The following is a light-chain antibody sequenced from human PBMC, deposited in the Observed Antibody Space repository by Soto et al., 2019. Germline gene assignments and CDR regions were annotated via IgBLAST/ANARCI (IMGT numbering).Light chain of an antibody. CDR1: QSVVTGY. CDR2: GAL. Sequence: EVVLTQSPGTLSLSPGEGATLSCRASQSVVTGYLAWYQQRDGQSPRLLIYGALYRAPGIPDRFSGSGSGTDFTLSISRLDPEDFAVYYCQYYDESKWTFGQGTKVDIK. CDR3: QYYDESKWT. V-gene: IGKV3-20*01. J-gene: IGKJ1*01.